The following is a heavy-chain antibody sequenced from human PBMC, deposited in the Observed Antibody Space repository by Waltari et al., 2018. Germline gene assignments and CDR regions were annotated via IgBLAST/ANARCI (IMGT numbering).Heavy chain of an antibody. J-gene: IGHJ4*02. D-gene: IGHD3-22*01. CDR2: ISSSSSTI. CDR1: GFTFSSYS. V-gene: IGHV3-48*04. CDR3: ARDGDYYDSSGYYHYFDY. Sequence: EVQLVESGGGLVQPGGSLRLSCAASGFTFSSYSMNWVRQAPGKGLAWVSSISSSSSTIYYADSGKGRFTISRDNAKNALYLKMNSLRAEDTAVYYCARDGDYYDSSGYYHYFDYWGQGTLVTVSS.